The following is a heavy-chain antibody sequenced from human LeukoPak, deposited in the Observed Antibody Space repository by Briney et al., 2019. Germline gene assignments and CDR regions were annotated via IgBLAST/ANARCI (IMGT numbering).Heavy chain of an antibody. CDR1: GHSISSGYY. D-gene: IGHD3-22*01. J-gene: IGHJ4*02. V-gene: IGHV4-38-2*02. CDR3: ARDYYDSSGYYLD. CDR2: IYHSGST. Sequence: PSETLSLTCTVSGHSISSGYYWGWIRQPPGKGLEWIGSIYHSGSTYYNPSLKSRVTISVDTSKNQFSLKLSSVTAADTAVYYCARDYYDSSGYYLDWGQGTLVTVSS.